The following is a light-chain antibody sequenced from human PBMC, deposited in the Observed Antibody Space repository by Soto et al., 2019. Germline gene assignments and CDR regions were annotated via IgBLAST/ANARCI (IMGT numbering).Light chain of an antibody. CDR2: EVS. J-gene: IGLJ3*02. Sequence: QSVLTQPASVSGSPGQSITISCTGTSSDVGGYNYVSWYQQHPGKAPKLRISEVSNRPSGVSNRFSGSKSGNTASLTISGLQAEDEADYYCSSYTSSSTRVFGGGTKVTVL. CDR3: SSYTSSSTRV. CDR1: SSDVGGYNY. V-gene: IGLV2-14*01.